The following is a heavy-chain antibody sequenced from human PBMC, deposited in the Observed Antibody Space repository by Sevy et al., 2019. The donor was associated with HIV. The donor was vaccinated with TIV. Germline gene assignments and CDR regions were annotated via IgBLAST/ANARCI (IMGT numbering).Heavy chain of an antibody. CDR3: TRDLYGSGWFYFDY. Sequence: GGSLRLSCTASGFTFSDYAMSWVRQAPGKGLQSVGFIKTKTYGGTTEYAASVKGRFIISRDDSKNIAYLQMNSLKTEDTAVYYCTRDLYGSGWFYFDYWGQGTLVTVSS. D-gene: IGHD6-19*01. V-gene: IGHV3-49*04. J-gene: IGHJ4*02. CDR1: GFTFSDYA. CDR2: IKTKTYGGTT.